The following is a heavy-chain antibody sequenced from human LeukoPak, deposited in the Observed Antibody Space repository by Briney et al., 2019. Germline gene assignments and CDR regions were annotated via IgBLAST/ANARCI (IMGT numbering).Heavy chain of an antibody. J-gene: IGHJ3*02. CDR2: IYTSGST. CDR3: AREDAEQMDNSFDI. CDR1: GGSISSGSYY. D-gene: IGHD5-24*01. Sequence: KASETLSLTCTVSGGSISSGSYYWSWIRQPAGKGLEWIGRIYTSGSTNYNPSLKSRVTISIDTSKNQFSLKLRSVTAADTAVYYCAREDAEQMDNSFDIWGQGTMVTVSS. V-gene: IGHV4-61*02.